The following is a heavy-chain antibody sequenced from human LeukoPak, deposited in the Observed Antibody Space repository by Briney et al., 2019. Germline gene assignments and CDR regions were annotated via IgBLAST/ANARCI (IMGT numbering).Heavy chain of an antibody. D-gene: IGHD3-22*01. CDR2: INHSGST. J-gene: IGHJ4*02. Sequence: KPSETLSLTCAVYGGSFSGYYWSWIRQPPGKGLEWIGEINHSGSTNYNPSLKSRVTISVDTSKNQFSLKLSSVTAADTAVYYCARGPRDIYYDSSGYYFDYWGQGTLVTVSS. V-gene: IGHV4-34*01. CDR3: ARGPRDIYYDSSGYYFDY. CDR1: GGSFSGYY.